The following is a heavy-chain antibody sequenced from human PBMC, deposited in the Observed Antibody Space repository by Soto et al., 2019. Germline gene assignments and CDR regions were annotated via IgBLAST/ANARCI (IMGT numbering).Heavy chain of an antibody. CDR3: ARFLGGAGSYYDGQNYNYYNGMDV. V-gene: IGHV1-69*13. D-gene: IGHD3-10*01. Sequence: SVKVSCKASGGPYNSFAISWLRQAPGQGLEWIGGIIPVFGTATYAQKFKGRVTITAEESTSTAYMELSSLTSEDTAVYYCARFLGGAGSYYDGQNYNYYNGMDVWGQGTTVTVSS. J-gene: IGHJ6*02. CDR2: IIPVFGTA. CDR1: GGPYNSFA.